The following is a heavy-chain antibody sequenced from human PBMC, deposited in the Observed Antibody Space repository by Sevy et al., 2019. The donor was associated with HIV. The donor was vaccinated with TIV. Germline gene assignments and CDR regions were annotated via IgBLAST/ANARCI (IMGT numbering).Heavy chain of an antibody. V-gene: IGHV3-30*14. Sequence: GGSLRLSCAASGLDFNIYPMNWVRQAPGKGLEWVSVVSFDSSFKYYADSVKGRFTISRDNSKNTLYLQMDSVRHGDTGVYYCATGRQGATFGYWGQGTLVTVSS. D-gene: IGHD1-26*01. J-gene: IGHJ4*02. CDR2: VSFDSSFK. CDR3: ATGRQGATFGY. CDR1: GLDFNIYP.